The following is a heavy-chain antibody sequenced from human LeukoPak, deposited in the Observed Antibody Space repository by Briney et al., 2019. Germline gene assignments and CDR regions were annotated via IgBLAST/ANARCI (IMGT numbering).Heavy chain of an antibody. V-gene: IGHV1-24*01. J-gene: IGHJ4*02. CDR1: GYTLTELS. Sequence: ASVKVSCKVSGYTLTELSMHWVRQAPGKGLEWMGGFDPEDGETIYAQKFQGRVTMTEDTSTDTAYMELSRLRSDDTAVYYCASAGWETGDFDYWGQGTLVTVSS. D-gene: IGHD7-27*01. CDR2: FDPEDGET. CDR3: ASAGWETGDFDY.